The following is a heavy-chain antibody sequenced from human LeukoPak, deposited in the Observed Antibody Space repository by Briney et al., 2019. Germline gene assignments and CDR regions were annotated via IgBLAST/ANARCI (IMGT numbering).Heavy chain of an antibody. CDR3: ARQDYSNYVD. V-gene: IGHV1-46*01. J-gene: IGHJ4*02. CDR2: INPSGGST. Sequence: EASAKVSCKASGYTFISYYMHWVRQAPGQGLEWMGRINPSGGSTSYAQKFQGRVTMTRDTSTSTVYMELSSLRFEDTAVYYCARQDYSNYVDWGQGTLVTVSS. D-gene: IGHD4-11*01. CDR1: GYTFISYY.